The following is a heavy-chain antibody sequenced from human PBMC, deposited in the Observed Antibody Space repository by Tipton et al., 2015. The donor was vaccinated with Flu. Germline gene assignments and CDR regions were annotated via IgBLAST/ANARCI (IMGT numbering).Heavy chain of an antibody. V-gene: IGHV4-4*07. Sequence: TLSLTCTVSGGSISSYYWSWIRQPAGKGLEWIGRFYTTGSTNYSPSLKSRVTMSVDTSKNQFSLRLSSVTAADTAVYYCARLSGSYALDYWGQGTLVTVSS. J-gene: IGHJ4*02. D-gene: IGHD1-26*01. CDR1: GGSISSYY. CDR3: ARLSGSYALDY. CDR2: FYTTGST.